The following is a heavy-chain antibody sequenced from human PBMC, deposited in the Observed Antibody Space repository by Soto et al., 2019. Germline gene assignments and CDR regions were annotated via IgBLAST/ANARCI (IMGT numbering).Heavy chain of an antibody. V-gene: IGHV4-30-2*01. CDR3: ARGGLLPDY. D-gene: IGHD6-19*01. J-gene: IGHJ4*02. CDR2: ISHSGST. Sequence: QLQLQESGSGLVKPSQTLSLTCAVSGGSISSGGYSWSWIRQPPGKGLECIGYISHSGSTYYNPSLKIRVTISVDRSKNQFSLKRSSVTDADTAVYYCARGGLLPDYWGQGTLVTVSS. CDR1: GGSISSGGYS.